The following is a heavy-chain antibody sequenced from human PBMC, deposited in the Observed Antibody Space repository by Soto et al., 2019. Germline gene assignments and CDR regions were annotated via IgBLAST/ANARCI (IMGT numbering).Heavy chain of an antibody. CDR3: AHRVLRTVFGLVTTTAIYFDF. D-gene: IGHD3-3*01. Sequence: QITLNESGPTVVRPTETLTLTCRFSGFSLTTIGVGVGWIRQSPGKAPEWLALIYWDDDKRYSASLNSRLPITKDHSKNQVVLTVSDLDPTDTATYYCAHRVLRTVFGLVTTTAIYFDFWGQGTPVAVSS. CDR1: GFSLTTIGVG. J-gene: IGHJ4*02. CDR2: IYWDDDK. V-gene: IGHV2-5*02.